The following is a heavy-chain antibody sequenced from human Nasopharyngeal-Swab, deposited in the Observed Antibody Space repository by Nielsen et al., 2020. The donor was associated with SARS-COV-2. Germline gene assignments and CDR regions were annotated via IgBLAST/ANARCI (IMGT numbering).Heavy chain of an antibody. CDR2: ITSSSSTR. V-gene: IGHV3-48*01. CDR3: ARDYYYDTKYYYYGMDV. D-gene: IGHD3-22*01. Sequence: LSLTCAASGFAFTDYSMDWVRQAPGKGLEWVSYITSSSSTRYYADSVKGRFTVSRDNAKNSLYLQMNSLRAEDTAVYYCARDYYYDTKYYYYGMDVWGQGTTVTVSS. J-gene: IGHJ6*02. CDR1: GFAFTDYS.